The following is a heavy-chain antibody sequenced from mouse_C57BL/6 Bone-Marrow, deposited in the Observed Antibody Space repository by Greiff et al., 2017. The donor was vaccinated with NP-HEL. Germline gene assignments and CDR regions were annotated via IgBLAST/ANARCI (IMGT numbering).Heavy chain of an antibody. J-gene: IGHJ2*01. CDR1: GYTFTSYW. Sequence: VQLQQPGAELVKPGASVKLSCKASGYTFTSYWMQWVKQRPGQGLEWIGEIDPSDSYTNYNQKFKGKATLTVDTSSSTAYMQLSSLTSEDSAVYYCARGGFPALDYWGQGTTLTVSS. CDR2: IDPSDSYT. V-gene: IGHV1-50*01. CDR3: ARGGFPALDY.